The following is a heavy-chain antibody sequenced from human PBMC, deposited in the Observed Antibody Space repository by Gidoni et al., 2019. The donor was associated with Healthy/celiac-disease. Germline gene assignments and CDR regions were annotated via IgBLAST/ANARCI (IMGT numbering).Heavy chain of an antibody. Sequence: HVHLQESCPALVKPSDTLSLTCTVSVCSISSYYWSWIRQPPGKGLEWIGYIYYSGSTNYNPSLKSRVTISVDTSKNQFSLKLSAVTVADTAVYYCARQIDYDFWSGYFGFDYWGQGTLVTVSS. CDR1: VCSISSYY. CDR3: ARQIDYDFWSGYFGFDY. D-gene: IGHD3-3*01. V-gene: IGHV4-59*01. J-gene: IGHJ4*02. CDR2: IYYSGST.